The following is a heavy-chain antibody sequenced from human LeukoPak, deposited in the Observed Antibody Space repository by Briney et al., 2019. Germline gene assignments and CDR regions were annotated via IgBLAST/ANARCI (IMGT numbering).Heavy chain of an antibody. CDR3: ARVPTIAVAGDDAFDI. D-gene: IGHD6-19*01. CDR2: IYTSGST. Sequence: AETLSLTCTVSGGSISSYYWSWIRQPAGKGLEWIGRIYTSGSTNYNPSLKSRVTMSVDTSKNQFSLKLSSVTAADTAVYYCARVPTIAVAGDDAFDIWGQGTMVTVSS. J-gene: IGHJ3*02. CDR1: GGSISSYY. V-gene: IGHV4-4*07.